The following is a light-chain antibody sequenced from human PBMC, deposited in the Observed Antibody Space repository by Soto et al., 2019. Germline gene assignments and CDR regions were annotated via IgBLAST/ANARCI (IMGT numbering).Light chain of an antibody. CDR1: QSFRGL. CDR3: QQRHMWPIT. V-gene: IGKV3-11*01. Sequence: EVGLTQSPVTLSLSPGERATLSCRASQSFRGLLAWYQQKPGQAPRLLIYDAYNRATGIPPRFSGSGSGTDFTLTISSLEPEDSAVYYCQQRHMWPITFGQGRRLAI. CDR2: DAY. J-gene: IGKJ5*01.